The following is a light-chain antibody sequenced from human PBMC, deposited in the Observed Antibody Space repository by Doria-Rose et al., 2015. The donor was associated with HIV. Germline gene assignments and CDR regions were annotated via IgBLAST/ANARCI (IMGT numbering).Light chain of an antibody. V-gene: IGKV3-15*01. J-gene: IGKJ2*01. CDR2: GAS. Sequence: AALSVSPGERATLSCRASQSVSFKLAWYQQKPGQAPRLLIFGASARATGIPARFSGGGSGTEFTLTISSMQSEDFAFYYCQQYNNWPQTFGQGTKLGIK. CDR3: QQYNNWPQT. CDR1: QSVSFK.